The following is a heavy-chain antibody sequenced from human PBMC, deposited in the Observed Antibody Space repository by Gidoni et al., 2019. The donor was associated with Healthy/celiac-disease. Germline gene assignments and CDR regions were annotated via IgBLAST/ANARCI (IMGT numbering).Heavy chain of an antibody. V-gene: IGHV4-34*01. D-gene: IGHD3-10*01. CDR2: INHSGST. J-gene: IGHJ4*02. CDR1: GGSFSGYY. CDR3: ARGPLDYYGSGSYDY. Sequence: QVQLQQWGAGLLKPSETLSLTCAVDGGSFSGYYWSWIRQPPGKGLELIGEINHSGSTNYNPSLKSRVTISVDTPKNQFSLKLSSVTAADTAVYYCARGPLDYYGSGSYDYWGQGTLVTVSS.